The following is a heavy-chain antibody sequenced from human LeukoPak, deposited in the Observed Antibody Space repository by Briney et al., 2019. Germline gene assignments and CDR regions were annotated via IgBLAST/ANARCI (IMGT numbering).Heavy chain of an antibody. V-gene: IGHV3-30-3*01. CDR2: TSYDGSNK. Sequence: GGSLRLSCAASGFTFSSYAMHWVRQAPGKGLEWVAVTSYDGSNKNYADSVKGRFSISRDDSKNTLYLQMNSLRPEDTAVYYCARATYYYDTSGYYSYYYGMDVWGQGTTVTVSS. J-gene: IGHJ6*02. D-gene: IGHD3-22*01. CDR3: ARATYYYDTSGYYSYYYGMDV. CDR1: GFTFSSYA.